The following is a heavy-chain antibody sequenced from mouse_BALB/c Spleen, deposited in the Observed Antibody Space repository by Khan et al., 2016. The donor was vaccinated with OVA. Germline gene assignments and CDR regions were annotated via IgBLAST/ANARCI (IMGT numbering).Heavy chain of an antibody. CDR2: INPKNGGT. CDR1: GYTFPEYT. V-gene: IGHV1-18*01. J-gene: IGHJ4*01. Sequence: VQLQQSGPELVKPGASVKISCKTSGYTFPEYTVHWVKQSLGKSLDWIGVINPKNGGTAYNQKFKGKATLTVDKSSSTAYMEFRSLTSEDSVVYYCERDAGRYWGQGTSVTVAS. CDR3: ERDAGRY.